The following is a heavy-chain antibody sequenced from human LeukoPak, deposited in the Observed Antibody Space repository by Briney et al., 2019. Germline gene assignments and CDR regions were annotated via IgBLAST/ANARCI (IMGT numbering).Heavy chain of an antibody. V-gene: IGHV3-30*04. Sequence: GRSLRLSCAASGFTFSSYTMHWVPQAPGKGLEWVAVISYDGSNKYYADSVKGLFTIPRDNSKNTLYLQMYSLRAEDTAVYYCARDRFGYYGSGRDYYYGMDVWGQGATVTVSS. CDR2: ISYDGSNK. D-gene: IGHD3-10*01. CDR3: ARDRFGYYGSGRDYYYGMDV. J-gene: IGHJ6*02. CDR1: GFTFSSYT.